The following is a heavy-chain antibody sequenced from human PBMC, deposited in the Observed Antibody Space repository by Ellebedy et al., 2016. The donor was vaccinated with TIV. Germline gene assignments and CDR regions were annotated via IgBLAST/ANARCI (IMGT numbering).Heavy chain of an antibody. V-gene: IGHV1-69*10. D-gene: IGHD2-15*01. CDR2: TIPILGVV. Sequence: SVKVSCXASGGTFNNYAIRWVRQAPGQGLEWMGGTIPILGVVNYAQKFQGRVTITADESTSTVYMDLSRLISEDTAVYYCARGADRYCTGGKCYRDFDSWGQGTLVTVSS. CDR1: GGTFNNYA. CDR3: ARGADRYCTGGKCYRDFDS. J-gene: IGHJ4*02.